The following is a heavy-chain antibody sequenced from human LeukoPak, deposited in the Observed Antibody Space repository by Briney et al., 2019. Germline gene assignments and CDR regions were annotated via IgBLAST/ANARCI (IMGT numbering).Heavy chain of an antibody. D-gene: IGHD4-17*01. CDR3: ARSPPNDYGRQGLDY. CDR2: INPNSGGT. V-gene: IGHV1-2*02. J-gene: IGHJ4*02. CDR1: GYTFTDYY. Sequence: ASVKVSCKASGYTFTDYYMHWVRQSPGQGLEWMGWINPNSGGTNYAQKFQGRVTMTRDTSISTAYMELSRLRSDDTAVYHCARSPPNDYGRQGLDYWGQGTLVTVSS.